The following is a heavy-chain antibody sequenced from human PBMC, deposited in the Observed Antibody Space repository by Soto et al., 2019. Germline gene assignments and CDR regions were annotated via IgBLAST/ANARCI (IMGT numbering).Heavy chain of an antibody. J-gene: IGHJ5*02. V-gene: IGHV1-2*02. D-gene: IGHD3-3*01. CDR1: GYTFTGYY. CDR2: INPNSGGT. Sequence: GASVKVSCKASGYTFTGYYMHWVRQAPGQGLEWMGWINPNSGGTNYAQKFQGRVTMTRDTSISTAYMELSRLRSDDTAVYYCARGVSSWSGYYTTWFDPWGQGTLVTVSS. CDR3: ARGVSSWSGYYTTWFDP.